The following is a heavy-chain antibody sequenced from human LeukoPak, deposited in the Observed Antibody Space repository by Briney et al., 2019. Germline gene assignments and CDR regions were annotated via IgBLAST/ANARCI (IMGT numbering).Heavy chain of an antibody. CDR1: GYTFTSYG. CDR2: ISAYNGNT. D-gene: IGHD3-10*01. J-gene: IGHJ4*02. Sequence: ASVKVSCKASGYTFTSYGISWVRQAPGQGLEWMGWISAYNGNTNYAQKLQGRVTMTTDTSTSTAYMELRSLRSDDTAVYYCARDRSVLLWFGELLSLDYWGQGTLVTVSS. CDR3: ARDRSVLLWFGELLSLDY. V-gene: IGHV1-18*01.